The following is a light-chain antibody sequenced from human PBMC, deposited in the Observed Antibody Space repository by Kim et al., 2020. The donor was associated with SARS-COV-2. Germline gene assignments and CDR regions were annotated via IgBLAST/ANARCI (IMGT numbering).Light chain of an antibody. Sequence: DIQMTQSPSTLSASVGDRVTITCRASQNIDNWLAWYQQKPGNAPKLLIYKASRLHSGVPSRFSGSGSGTEFTLTISSLQPDDFGIYFCQQYETYWTFGLGTKVDIK. CDR1: QNIDNW. CDR2: KAS. CDR3: QQYETYWT. V-gene: IGKV1-5*03. J-gene: IGKJ1*01.